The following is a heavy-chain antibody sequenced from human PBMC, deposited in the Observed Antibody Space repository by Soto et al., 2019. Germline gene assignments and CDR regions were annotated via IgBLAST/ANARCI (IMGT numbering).Heavy chain of an antibody. CDR2: VYYSGVT. CDR1: GVSISGGDYY. D-gene: IGHD4-17*01. CDR3: AEGGGTMVRRFDY. J-gene: IGHJ4*02. V-gene: IGHV4-30-4*01. Sequence: SETLSLTCSVSGVSISGGDYYWSWIRQTPGKGLEWIGSVYYSGVTYYNAPLQSRMTISVDTSTNQFSLKLTSVTAADTSAYYCAEGGGTMVRRFDYWGQGILVTAPQ.